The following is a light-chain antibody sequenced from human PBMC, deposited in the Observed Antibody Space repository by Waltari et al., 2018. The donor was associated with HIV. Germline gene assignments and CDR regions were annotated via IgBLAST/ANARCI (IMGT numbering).Light chain of an antibody. CDR1: GSNTGNNF. CDR3: GTWDNRVSVWV. V-gene: IGLV1-51*01. CDR2: END. J-gene: IGLJ3*02. Sequence: QSMLTQPPAVSAAPGQKVAISCSGNGSNTGNNFVSWYQHPPERAPKLLIYENDKRPAGIPDRFSGSKAGTSAILGITGLQTGDEADYYCGTWDNRVSVWVFGGGTKLTVL.